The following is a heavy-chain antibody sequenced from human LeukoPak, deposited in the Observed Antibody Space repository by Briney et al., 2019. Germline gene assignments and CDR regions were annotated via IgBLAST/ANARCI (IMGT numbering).Heavy chain of an antibody. CDR3: ASSYDILTGYDY. D-gene: IGHD3-9*01. CDR2: INHRGST. Sequence: SETLSLTCAVYGGSFSGYYRGWIRQPPGKGLEWIGEINHRGSTNYNTSLKSRVTISVDTSKNQLSLNVNSVTAADTAVYYCASSYDILTGYDYWGQGTLVTGSS. J-gene: IGHJ4*02. CDR1: GGSFSGYY. V-gene: IGHV4-34*01.